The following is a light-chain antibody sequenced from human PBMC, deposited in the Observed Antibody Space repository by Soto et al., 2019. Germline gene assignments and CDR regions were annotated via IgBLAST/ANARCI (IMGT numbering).Light chain of an antibody. CDR2: DAS. J-gene: IGKJ4*01. V-gene: IGKV1-5*01. Sequence: DIQMTQSPSTLSASVGDRVTITCRASQSISSWLAWYQQKPGKAPRLLIYDASSLESGVPSRFSGSGSGTEFTLTISSLQPDDFATYYCQQYNSSPLTFGGGTKVDIK. CDR3: QQYNSSPLT. CDR1: QSISSW.